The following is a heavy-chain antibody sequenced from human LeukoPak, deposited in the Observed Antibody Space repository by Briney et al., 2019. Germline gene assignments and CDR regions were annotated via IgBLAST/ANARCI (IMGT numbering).Heavy chain of an antibody. Sequence: ASVKVSCTASGYTFTIYYMHWVRPAPGQGLEWMGIINPSGDSTSYEQRFQGRLTMTRDTSTNTVYMELSSLRSEDTAVYYCARHPSPQLHHFDYWGQGTLVTVSS. V-gene: IGHV1-46*01. CDR3: ARHPSPQLHHFDY. D-gene: IGHD2-2*01. CDR2: INPSGDST. CDR1: GYTFTIYY. J-gene: IGHJ4*02.